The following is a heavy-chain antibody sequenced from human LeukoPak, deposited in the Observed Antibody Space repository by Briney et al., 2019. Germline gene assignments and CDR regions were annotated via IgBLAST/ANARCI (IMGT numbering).Heavy chain of an antibody. J-gene: IGHJ4*02. Sequence: GGSLRLSCAASGSTFTNYAMTWVRQVPGKGLEWVSHISGSGGSSYHVDSVKGRFTISRDNSKNTLYLQMNSLRAEDTAVYYCARLGRYADYWGQGTLVTVSS. V-gene: IGHV3-23*01. CDR3: ARLGRYADY. D-gene: IGHD3-16*01. CDR2: ISGSGGSS. CDR1: GSTFTNYA.